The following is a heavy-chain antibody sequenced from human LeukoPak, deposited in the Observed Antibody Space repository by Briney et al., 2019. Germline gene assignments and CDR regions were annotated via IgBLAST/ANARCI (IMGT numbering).Heavy chain of an antibody. CDR1: GGSISSYY. CDR2: IYYSGST. D-gene: IGHD3-10*01. CDR3: ARDGSGSYYPGWFDP. Sequence: SETLSLTCTVSGGSISSYYWSWIRQPPGKGLEWIGYIYYSGSTNYNPSLKSRVTISVDTSKNQFSLKLSSVTAADTAVYYCARDGSGSYYPGWFDPWGQGTLVTVSS. V-gene: IGHV4-59*01. J-gene: IGHJ5*02.